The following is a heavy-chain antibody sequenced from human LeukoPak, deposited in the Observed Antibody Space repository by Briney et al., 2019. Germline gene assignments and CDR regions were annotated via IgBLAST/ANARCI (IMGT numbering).Heavy chain of an antibody. CDR3: ARSRVAGHRDY. V-gene: IGHV1-8*03. CDR2: MNPNSGNT. D-gene: IGHD6-19*01. Sequence: ASVKVSCKAPGYTFTSYDINWVRQATGQGLEWMGWMNPNSGNTKYSQKFQGRVTITRDTSASTAYMELSSLRSEDTAVYYCARSRVAGHRDYWGQGTLVTVSS. CDR1: GYTFTSYD. J-gene: IGHJ4*02.